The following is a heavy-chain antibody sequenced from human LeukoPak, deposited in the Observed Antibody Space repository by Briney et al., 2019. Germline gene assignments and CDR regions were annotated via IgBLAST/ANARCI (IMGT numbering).Heavy chain of an antibody. CDR1: GGSISSGGYY. V-gene: IGHV4-31*03. D-gene: IGHD3-3*01. CDR3: AAFWSGYSRVYYFDY. Sequence: SETLSLTCTVSGGSISSGGYYWSWIRQHPGTGLEWIGYIYYSGSTYYNPSLKSRATISVDTSKNQFSLKLSSVTAADTAVYYCAAFWSGYSRVYYFDYWGQGTLVTVSS. J-gene: IGHJ4*02. CDR2: IYYSGST.